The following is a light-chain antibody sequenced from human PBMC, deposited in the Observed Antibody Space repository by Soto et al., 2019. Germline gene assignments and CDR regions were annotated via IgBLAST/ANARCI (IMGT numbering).Light chain of an antibody. CDR3: RSYTSSSTPVV. Sequence: QSALTQPASVSGSPGQSITISCTGTSSDVGVYNYVSWYQQHPGKAPKLMIYDVSNRPSGVSNRFSGSKSGNTASLTISGLQAEDEDDYYCRSYTSSSTPVVFGGGTKLTVL. CDR1: SSDVGVYNY. V-gene: IGLV2-14*01. CDR2: DVS. J-gene: IGLJ2*01.